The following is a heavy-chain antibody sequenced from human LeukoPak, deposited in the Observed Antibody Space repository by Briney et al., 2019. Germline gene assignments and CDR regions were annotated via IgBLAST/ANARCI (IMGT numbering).Heavy chain of an antibody. CDR3: ARAHIQDYTIVGLVDH. CDR1: GFTFSDYS. Sequence: GGSLRLSCAASGFTFSDYSMNWVRQAPGQGLEWVSSISSRSTYTYYADSVRGRFTISRDSAENSLFLQMDSLRVEDTAVYYCARAHIQDYTIVGLVDHWGQGTLVTVSS. J-gene: IGHJ5*02. V-gene: IGHV3-21*01. D-gene: IGHD1-26*01. CDR2: ISSRSTYT.